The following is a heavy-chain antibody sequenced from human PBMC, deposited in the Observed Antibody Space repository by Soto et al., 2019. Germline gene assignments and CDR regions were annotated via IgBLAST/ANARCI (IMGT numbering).Heavy chain of an antibody. V-gene: IGHV3-11*05. CDR2: ISSSSSYT. J-gene: IGHJ2*01. CDR1: GFTFSDYY. D-gene: IGHD6-13*01. CDR3: ARAVYSSSWPYFDL. Sequence: QVQLVESGGGLVKPGGSLRLSCAASGFTFSDYYMSWIRQAPGKGLEWVSYISSSSSYTNYADSVKGRFTISRDNAKKSLYLQMNSLRAEDTAVYYCARAVYSSSWPYFDLWGRGTLVTVSS.